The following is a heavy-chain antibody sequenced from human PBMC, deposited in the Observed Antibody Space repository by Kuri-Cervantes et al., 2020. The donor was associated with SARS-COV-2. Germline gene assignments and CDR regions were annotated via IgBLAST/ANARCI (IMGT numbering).Heavy chain of an antibody. J-gene: IGHJ4*02. D-gene: IGHD3-3*01. CDR1: GFSLSTSGMC. Sequence: SGPTLVKPTQTPTLTCTFSGFSLSTSGMCVSWIRQPPGKALEWIGYIYYSGSTNYNPSLMSRVTISVDTSKNQFSLKLSSVTAADTAVYYCARHPLGSVTIFGVVIEGAPFDYWGQGTLVTVSS. CDR2: IYYSGST. CDR3: ARHPLGSVTIFGVVIEGAPFDY. V-gene: IGHV4-61*08.